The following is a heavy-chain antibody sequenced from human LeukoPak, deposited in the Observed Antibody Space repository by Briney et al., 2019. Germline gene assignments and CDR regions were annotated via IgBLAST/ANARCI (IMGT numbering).Heavy chain of an antibody. Sequence: ASVKVSCKASGYTFTSYYMHWVRQAPGQGLEWMGIINPSGGSTSYAQKFQGRVTMTRDTSISTSYMDLSRLRSDDTAVYYCARGGDSSSWFTSPDYWGQGTLVTVSS. J-gene: IGHJ4*02. V-gene: IGHV1-46*01. CDR1: GYTFTSYY. CDR2: INPSGGST. CDR3: ARGGDSSSWFTSPDY. D-gene: IGHD6-13*01.